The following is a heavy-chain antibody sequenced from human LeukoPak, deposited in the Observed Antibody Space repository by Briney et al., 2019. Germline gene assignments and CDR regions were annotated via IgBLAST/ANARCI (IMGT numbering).Heavy chain of an antibody. V-gene: IGHV3-23*01. CDR2: ISGSGGST. CDR1: GFTFSSYA. Sequence: GGSLRLSCAASGFTFSSYAMSWVRQAPGKGLEWVSAISGSGGSTYYADSVKGRFTISRDNSKNTLYLQMNSLRAEDTAVYYGGGGGGGVWTLFDYWGQGTLVTVSS. J-gene: IGHJ4*02. CDR3: GGGGGGVWTLFDY. D-gene: IGHD3/OR15-3a*01.